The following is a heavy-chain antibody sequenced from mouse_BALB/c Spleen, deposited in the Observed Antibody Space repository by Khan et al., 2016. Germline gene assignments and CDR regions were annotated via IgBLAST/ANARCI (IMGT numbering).Heavy chain of an antibody. CDR1: GYSITSDYA. Sequence: EVQLQESGPGLVKPSQSLSLTCTVTGYSITSDYAWNWIRQFPGNKLEWMGYISYSGSTSYNPSLKSRISITRDTSKNPSFLQLNSVTTEDTATXYCARYYYGSSYWYFDVWGAGTTVTVSS. J-gene: IGHJ1*01. D-gene: IGHD1-1*01. CDR3: ARYYYGSSYWYFDV. V-gene: IGHV3-2*02. CDR2: ISYSGST.